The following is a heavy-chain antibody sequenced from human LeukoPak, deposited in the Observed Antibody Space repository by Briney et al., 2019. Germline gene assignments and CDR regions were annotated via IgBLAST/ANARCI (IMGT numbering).Heavy chain of an antibody. J-gene: IGHJ4*02. CDR1: GFTFSSYS. D-gene: IGHD5/OR15-5a*01. Sequence: GGSLRLSCAASGFTFSSYSMNWVRQAPGKGLEWVSYISSSGSTIYYADSVKGRFTISRDNAKNSLYLQMNSLRAEDTAVYYCARDSSRGLSQDWGQGTLVTVSS. CDR2: ISSSGSTI. CDR3: ARDSSRGLSQD. V-gene: IGHV3-48*04.